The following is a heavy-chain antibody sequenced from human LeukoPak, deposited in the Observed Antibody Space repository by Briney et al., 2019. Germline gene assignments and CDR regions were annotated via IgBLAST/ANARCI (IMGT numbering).Heavy chain of an antibody. Sequence: SETLSLTCTVSGGSISSSSYYWGWIRQPPGKGLEWIGSIYYSGSTYYNPSLKSRVTIFVDTSKNQFSLKLSSVTAADTAVYYCARHLPGFRAVPFDYWGQGTLVTVSS. CDR1: GGSISSSSYY. V-gene: IGHV4-39*01. CDR2: IYYSGST. CDR3: ARHLPGFRAVPFDY. J-gene: IGHJ4*02. D-gene: IGHD3-10*02.